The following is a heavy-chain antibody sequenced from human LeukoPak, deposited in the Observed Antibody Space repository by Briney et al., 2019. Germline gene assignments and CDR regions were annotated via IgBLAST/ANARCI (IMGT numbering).Heavy chain of an antibody. CDR2: LNPKIGDT. Sequence: ASVKVSCKASGYTFSDFTDYHLHCVRQAPGQGLEWVGRLNPKIGDTYYAQKFQGRVTITGDTSINTAYMELSSLRSDDTAMYNWVRCCWGTYDYWDQGALVTVSS. V-gene: IGHV1-2*06. CDR3: VRCCWGTYDY. D-gene: IGHD3-16*01. J-gene: IGHJ4*02. CDR1: GYTFSDFTDYH.